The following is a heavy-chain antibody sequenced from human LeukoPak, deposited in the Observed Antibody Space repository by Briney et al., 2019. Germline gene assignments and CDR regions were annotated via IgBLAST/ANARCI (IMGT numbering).Heavy chain of an antibody. J-gene: IGHJ5*02. D-gene: IGHD3-10*01. Sequence: SVKVSCKASGGTFSSYAISWVRQAPGQGLEWMGGIIPIFGTANYAQKVQGRVTITTDESTSTAYMELSSLRSEDTAVYYCANSPDTITMVRGVITGTYWFDPWGQGTLVTVSS. CDR1: GGTFSSYA. CDR3: ANSPDTITMVRGVITGTYWFDP. V-gene: IGHV1-69*05. CDR2: IIPIFGTA.